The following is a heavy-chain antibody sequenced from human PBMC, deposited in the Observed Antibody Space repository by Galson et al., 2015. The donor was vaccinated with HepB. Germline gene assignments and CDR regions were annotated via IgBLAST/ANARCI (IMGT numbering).Heavy chain of an antibody. CDR2: ISSNSRYI. CDR3: ARYVEGPPEKYCSGGACYSGIDY. V-gene: IGHV3-21*01. CDR1: GFTFSSYN. D-gene: IGHD2-15*01. Sequence: SLRLSCAASGFTFSSYNMNWVRQAPGKGLDWVSSISSNSRYIYYAESVKGRFTISRDNAKKSLYLQMNSLRAEDTAVYYCARYVEGPPEKYCSGGACYSGIDYWGQGTLVTVSS. J-gene: IGHJ4*02.